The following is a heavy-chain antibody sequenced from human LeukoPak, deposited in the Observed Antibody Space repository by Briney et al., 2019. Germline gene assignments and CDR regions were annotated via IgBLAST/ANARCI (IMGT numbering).Heavy chain of an antibody. D-gene: IGHD5-12*01. CDR1: GFTFNSYS. V-gene: IGHV3-21*01. CDR3: ARDRGYSGYDLYYFDY. CDR2: IRSSSSYI. J-gene: IGHJ4*02. Sequence: GGSLRLFCAASGFTFNSYSMNWVRQAPGKGLEWVSYIRSSSSYIYYADSLKGRFTISRHNGKHSLYLQMNSLRAEDTAVYYCARDRGYSGYDLYYFDYWGEGTLVTVSS.